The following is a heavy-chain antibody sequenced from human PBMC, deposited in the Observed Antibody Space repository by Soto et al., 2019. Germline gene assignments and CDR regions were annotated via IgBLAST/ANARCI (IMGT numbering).Heavy chain of an antibody. CDR2: IRSGSFYI. Sequence: GGSLRLSCGASGFTFGSYAMNWVRQAPGKGLEWVSSIRSGSFYIYYADSLKGRFTISRDNAKNSLYLQMNSLRAEDTAVYYCARDDSVSRPFYDSYMDVWGQGTTVTVS. D-gene: IGHD3-22*01. CDR1: GFTFGSYA. J-gene: IGHJ6*03. V-gene: IGHV3-21*01. CDR3: ARDDSVSRPFYDSYMDV.